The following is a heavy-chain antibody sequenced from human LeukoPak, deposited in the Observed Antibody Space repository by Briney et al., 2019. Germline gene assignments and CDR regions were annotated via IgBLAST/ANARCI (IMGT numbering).Heavy chain of an antibody. CDR2: IKSIASGATI. CDR3: ATTVATIAGMDH. Sequence: GGSLRLSCAASGFTFSSYAMSWVRQAPGKGLEWVGRIKSIASGATIDNAAPVRGRFTVSRDDSKNMVYLHMNSLKTEDTAVYYCATTVATIAGMDHWGQGALVTVSS. J-gene: IGHJ4*02. V-gene: IGHV3-15*01. CDR1: GFTFSSYA. D-gene: IGHD5-24*01.